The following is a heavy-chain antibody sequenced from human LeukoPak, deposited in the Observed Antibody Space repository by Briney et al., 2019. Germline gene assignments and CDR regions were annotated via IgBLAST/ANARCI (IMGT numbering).Heavy chain of an antibody. CDR1: GFTFNTYT. V-gene: IGHV3-21*01. J-gene: IGHJ4*02. D-gene: IGHD3-16*02. CDR3: AKGDYVWGSYRSVFEY. CDR2: ITASSTAI. Sequence: GGSLRLSCAASGFTFNTYTMNWVRQAPGKGLEWVSSITASSTAIYSADSVKGRFTISRDNAKNSLYLQMNSLRAEDTAVYYCAKGDYVWGSYRSVFEYWGQGTLVTVSS.